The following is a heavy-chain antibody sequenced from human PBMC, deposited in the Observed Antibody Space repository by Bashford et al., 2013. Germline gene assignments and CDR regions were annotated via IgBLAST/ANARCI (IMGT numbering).Heavy chain of an antibody. CDR2: ISSSGSTI. V-gene: IGHV3-48*03. CDR3: ARDPSGYSGYYFDL. D-gene: IGHD5-12*01. Sequence: VRQAPGKGLEWVSYISSSGSTIYYADSVKGRFTISRDNAKNSLYLQMNSLRAEDTAVYYCARDPSGYSGYYFDLWGLAPWSPSPQ. J-gene: IGHJ2*01.